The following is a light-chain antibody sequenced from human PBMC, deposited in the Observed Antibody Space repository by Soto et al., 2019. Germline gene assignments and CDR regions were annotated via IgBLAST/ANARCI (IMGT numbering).Light chain of an antibody. V-gene: IGKV3-15*01. J-gene: IGKJ4*01. CDR1: QRVGTN. Sequence: EIVMTQSPATLSVSPGERATLSSRASQRVGTNLACYQQKPGQAPSLLTYAPSVRATGIPARFSGSGSGTEFTLTISSLQSEDFAVYYCQQYDERPPNLSFGGGTKVEIK. CDR3: QQYDERPPNLS. CDR2: APS.